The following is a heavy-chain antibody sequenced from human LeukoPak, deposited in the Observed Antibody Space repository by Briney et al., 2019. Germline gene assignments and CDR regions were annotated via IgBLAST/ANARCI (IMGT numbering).Heavy chain of an antibody. D-gene: IGHD4-17*01. CDR3: ARAGDDYGDLPIDY. V-gene: IGHV4-4*07. CDR1: RGSISGYY. J-gene: IGHJ4*02. Sequence: PSETLSLTCTVSRGSISGYYWSWIRQPAGKGLEWIGRIHITQTTNYNPSLKSRVTISVDTSKNQFSLKLSSVTAADTAVNYCARAGDDYGDLPIDYWGQGALVTVSS. CDR2: IHITQTT.